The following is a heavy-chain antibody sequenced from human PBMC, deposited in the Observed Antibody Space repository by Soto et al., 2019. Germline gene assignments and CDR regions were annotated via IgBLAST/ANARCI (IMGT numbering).Heavy chain of an antibody. CDR3: ARSDYYYDSSAPAFDP. V-gene: IGHV1-69*13. Sequence: SVKVSCKASGGTFSSYAISWVRQAPGQGLEWMGGIIPIFGTANYAQKFQGRVTITADESTSTAYMELSSLRSEDTAVYYCARSDYYYDSSAPAFDPWGQGTLVTVSS. CDR2: IIPIFGTA. D-gene: IGHD3-22*01. J-gene: IGHJ5*02. CDR1: GGTFSSYA.